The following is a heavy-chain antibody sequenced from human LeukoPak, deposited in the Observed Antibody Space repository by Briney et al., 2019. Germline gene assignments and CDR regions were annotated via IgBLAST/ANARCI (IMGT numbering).Heavy chain of an antibody. J-gene: IGHJ6*03. D-gene: IGHD6-13*01. V-gene: IGHV4-38-2*02. CDR3: AKSIASAGTNSCHYMDV. Sequence: ASETLSLTCTVSGYSISSGYYWGWIRQPPGKGLEWIGSIFHSGTTYYNPSLKSRVTISVDTSKNQFSLRLSSVTAADTAVYFCAKSIASAGTNSCHYMDVWGTGTTVTVSS. CDR1: GYSISSGYY. CDR2: IFHSGTT.